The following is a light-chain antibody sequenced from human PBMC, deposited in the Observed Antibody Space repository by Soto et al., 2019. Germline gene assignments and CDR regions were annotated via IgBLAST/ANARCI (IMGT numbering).Light chain of an antibody. J-gene: IGLJ1*01. V-gene: IGLV2-11*01. CDR3: CSYAGSYTYV. Sequence: QSVLTQPPSASGSPGQSVTFSCTGTSSDVGRYNYVSWYQQHPGKAPKLMIYDVSKRPSGVPDRFSGSKSGNTASLTISGLQAEDEADYYCCSYAGSYTYVFGTGTKVTVL. CDR2: DVS. CDR1: SSDVGRYNY.